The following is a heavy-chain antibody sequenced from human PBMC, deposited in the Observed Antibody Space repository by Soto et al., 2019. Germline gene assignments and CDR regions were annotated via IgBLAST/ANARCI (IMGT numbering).Heavy chain of an antibody. CDR2: INPNRGGT. V-gene: IGHV1-2*02. Sequence: GAAVKVSCKASGYTFTGYYMHWVGQARLQGREWVGWINPNRGGTNYAQKFQGSVTMTRDTSISTAYMELSRLRSDDTAVYYCARGGRYCSSTSCYYYYGMDVWGQGTTVTVSS. CDR3: ARGGRYCSSTSCYYYYGMDV. J-gene: IGHJ6*02. CDR1: GYTFTGYY. D-gene: IGHD2-2*01.